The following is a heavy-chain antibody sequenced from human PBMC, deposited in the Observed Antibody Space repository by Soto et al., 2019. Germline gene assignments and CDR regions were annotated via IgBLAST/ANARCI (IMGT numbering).Heavy chain of an antibody. CDR2: IYTTGST. D-gene: IGHD3-10*01. CDR1: GGSISSYY. CDR3: ARARSWLPFDY. V-gene: IGHV4-4*07. Sequence: PSETLSLTCTVSGGSISSYYWSWIRQPAGKGLEWIGRIYTTGSTNYNPSLKSRVTMSVDTSKNQFSLKLSSLTAADTAVYFCARARSWLPFDYWGQGTLVTVSS. J-gene: IGHJ4*02.